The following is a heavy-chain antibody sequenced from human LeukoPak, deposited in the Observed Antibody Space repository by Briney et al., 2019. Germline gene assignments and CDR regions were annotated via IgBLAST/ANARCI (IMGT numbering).Heavy chain of an antibody. CDR3: AREEGMHGDYSFDY. D-gene: IGHD4-17*01. V-gene: IGHV1-69*13. CDR2: IIPIFGTA. J-gene: IGHJ4*02. CDR1: GGTFSSYA. Sequence: SVKVSCKASGGTFSSYAISWVRQAPGQGLERMGGIIPIFGTANYAQKFQGRVTITADESTSTAYMELSSLRSEDTAVYYCAREEGMHGDYSFDYWGQGTLVTVSS.